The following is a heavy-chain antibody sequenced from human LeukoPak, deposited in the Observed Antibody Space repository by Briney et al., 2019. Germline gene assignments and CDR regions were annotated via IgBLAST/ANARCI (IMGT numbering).Heavy chain of an antibody. CDR1: GFTFSSYA. V-gene: IGHV3-23*01. CDR2: ISGSSGST. J-gene: IGHJ4*02. D-gene: IGHD3-22*01. CDR3: AKVEEERYYYDSSGYYYLDY. Sequence: PGRSLRLSCAASGFTFSSYAMSWVRQAPGKGLEWVSAISGSSGSTYYADSVKGRFTISRDNSKNTLYLQMNSLRAEDTAVYYCAKVEEERYYYDSSGYYYLDYWGQGTLVTVSS.